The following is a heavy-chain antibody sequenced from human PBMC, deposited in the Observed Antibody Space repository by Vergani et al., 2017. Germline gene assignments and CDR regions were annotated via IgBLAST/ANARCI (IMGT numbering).Heavy chain of an antibody. Sequence: EVQLLESGGGLVQPGGSLRLSCAASGFTFSSYAMSWVRQAPGTGLEWVSAISGSGGSTYYADSVKGRFTISRDNSKNTLYLQMNSLRAEDTAVYYCAKATLAGRFLEWLLDFDYWGQGTLVTVSS. CDR2: ISGSGGST. D-gene: IGHD3-3*01. CDR1: GFTFSSYA. J-gene: IGHJ4*02. CDR3: AKATLAGRFLEWLLDFDY. V-gene: IGHV3-23*01.